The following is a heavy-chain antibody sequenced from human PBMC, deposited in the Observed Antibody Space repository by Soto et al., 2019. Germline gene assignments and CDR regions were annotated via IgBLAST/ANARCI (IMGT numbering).Heavy chain of an antibody. Sequence: QVQLQESGPGLVKPSQTLSLTCTVSGGSVRRGNYYWSWIRQFPGNGLEWIGYISNSGRTHYNPSLMSRITILVDTSKNQFFLELRSVTAADTALYYCARADYATGSYYPDYWGQGTLVTVSS. J-gene: IGHJ4*02. D-gene: IGHD3-10*01. V-gene: IGHV4-31*03. CDR1: GGSVRRGNYY. CDR2: ISNSGRT. CDR3: ARADYATGSYYPDY.